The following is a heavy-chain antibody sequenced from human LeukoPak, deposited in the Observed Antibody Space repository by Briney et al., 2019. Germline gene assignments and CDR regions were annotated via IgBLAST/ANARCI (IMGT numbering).Heavy chain of an antibody. V-gene: IGHV1-69*01. CDR2: MIPYLGAP. D-gene: IGHD3-10*01. CDR1: LGTLSSYA. J-gene: IGHJ6*04. Sequence: SVNVSCMPSLGTLSSYAISGVRPAPRRGLECMGGMIPYLGAPNNLQKLQGRVRITADESTSTGYMELSSLRSEDTAVYYCGSRLPSPGEGKYYYGMDVWGKGTTVTVSS. CDR3: GSRLPSPGEGKYYYGMDV.